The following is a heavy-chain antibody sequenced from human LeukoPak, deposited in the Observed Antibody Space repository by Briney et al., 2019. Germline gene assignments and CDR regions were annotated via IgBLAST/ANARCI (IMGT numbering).Heavy chain of an antibody. Sequence: PGGSLRLSCVASGFTFSSRDWMTWVRQAPGKGLEWVANIKQDGSEKNYADSVKGRFTISRDNAKNSLYLQMNSLRAEDTAVYYCAASRGYSYGINWFDPWGQGTLVTVSS. J-gene: IGHJ5*02. CDR3: AASRGYSYGINWFDP. CDR1: GFTFSSRDW. V-gene: IGHV3-7*03. CDR2: IKQDGSEK. D-gene: IGHD5-18*01.